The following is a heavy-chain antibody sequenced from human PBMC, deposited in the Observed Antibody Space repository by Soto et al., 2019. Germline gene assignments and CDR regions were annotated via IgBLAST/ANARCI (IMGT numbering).Heavy chain of an antibody. CDR1: GYSFASQW. CDR3: ATQGLTTYYFGY. V-gene: IGHV5-10-1*03. Sequence: EVQLVQSGAEVKKSGESLRISCKVSGYSFASQWISWVRQVPGKGQEWMGRIDLSESYTTYNPSFQGHVTFSADKSITTAYLQWRSLEASDTAIYYCATQGLTTYYFGYWGQGILVTVSS. J-gene: IGHJ4*02. CDR2: IDLSESYT.